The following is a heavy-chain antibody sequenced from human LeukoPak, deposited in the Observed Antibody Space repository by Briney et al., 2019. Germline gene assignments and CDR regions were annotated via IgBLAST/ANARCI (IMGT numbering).Heavy chain of an antibody. V-gene: IGHV1-69*06. Sequence: ASVKVSCKASGGTFSSYAISWVRQAPGQGLEWMGGIIPIFGTANYAQKFQGRVTITADKSTSTAYMELSSLRSEDTVVYYCARDTGGGYFDYWGQGTLVTVSS. CDR1: GGTFSSYA. CDR2: IIPIFGTA. D-gene: IGHD1-26*01. J-gene: IGHJ4*02. CDR3: ARDTGGGYFDY.